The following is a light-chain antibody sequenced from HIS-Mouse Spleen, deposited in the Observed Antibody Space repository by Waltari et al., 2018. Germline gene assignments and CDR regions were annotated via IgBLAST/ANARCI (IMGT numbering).Light chain of an antibody. CDR2: KAS. J-gene: IGKJ1*01. Sequence: DIQMPQSPSTLSASVGDRVTIPCRASQSISSWLAWYQQKPGKAPKILIYKASSLESGVPSRFSGSGSGTEFTLTISSLQPDDFATYYCQQYNNYSWTFGQGTKVEIK. V-gene: IGKV1-5*03. CDR3: QQYNNYSWT. CDR1: QSISSW.